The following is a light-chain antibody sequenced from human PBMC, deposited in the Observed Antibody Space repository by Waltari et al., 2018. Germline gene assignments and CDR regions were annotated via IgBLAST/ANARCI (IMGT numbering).Light chain of an antibody. CDR2: DAS. V-gene: IGKV3-11*01. CDR3: QQRSNWLALT. J-gene: IGKJ4*01. CDR1: QSVSSY. Sequence: EIALTQSPATLSLSPGERATLSCRASQSVSSYLAWYQQKPGQAPRLLIYDASNRATGIPARFSGSGSGTDFTLTISSLEPEDFAVYYCQQRSNWLALTFGGGTKVEIK.